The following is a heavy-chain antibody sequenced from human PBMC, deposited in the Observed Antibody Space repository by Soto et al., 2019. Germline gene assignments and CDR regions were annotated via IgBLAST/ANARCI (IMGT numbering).Heavy chain of an antibody. Sequence: SETLSLACTVSGDSISSADYYWSWIRQTPGKGLEWIGHIFYSGTTYYNPSLKSRLTISVDTSKNHFSLRLTSVTAADTAVYYCARDLWVEPELYYYGMDVWGQGTTVTAP. D-gene: IGHD1-1*01. CDR1: GDSISSADYY. CDR3: ARDLWVEPELYYYGMDV. J-gene: IGHJ6*02. CDR2: IFYSGTT. V-gene: IGHV4-30-4*01.